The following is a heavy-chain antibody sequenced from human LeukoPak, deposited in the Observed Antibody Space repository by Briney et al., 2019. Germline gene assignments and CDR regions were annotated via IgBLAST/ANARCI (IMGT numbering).Heavy chain of an antibody. CDR2: IYYSGST. D-gene: IGHD6-19*01. Sequence: PSETLSLTCTVSGGSISSYYWSWIRQPPGKGLEWIGYIYYSGSTNYSPSLKSRVTISVDTSKNQFSLKLSSVTAADTAVYYCAREIDSGWYFDYWGQGTLVTVSS. J-gene: IGHJ4*02. V-gene: IGHV4-59*12. CDR3: AREIDSGWYFDY. CDR1: GGSISSYY.